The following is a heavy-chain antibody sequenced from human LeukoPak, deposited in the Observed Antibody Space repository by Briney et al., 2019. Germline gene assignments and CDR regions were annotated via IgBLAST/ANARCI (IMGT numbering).Heavy chain of an antibody. J-gene: IGHJ4*02. CDR1: GGSLSSGSYY. V-gene: IGHV4-39*07. Sequence: SETLSLTCTVSGGSLSSGSYYWGWIRDPPGKGLEWIWSIYFSGSTYYKPCPERRGTISLYTSQNNFSLKLSSVSAADTAVYYCARAYSPPQWSPFDYGGKGTLFTVSS. CDR3: ARAYSPPQWSPFDY. D-gene: IGHD1-26*01. CDR2: IYFSGST.